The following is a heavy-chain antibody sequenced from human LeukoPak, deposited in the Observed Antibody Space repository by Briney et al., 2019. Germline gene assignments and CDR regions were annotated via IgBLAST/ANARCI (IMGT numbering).Heavy chain of an antibody. Sequence: GGSLRLSCAASRFIFSRYGMHWVRQAPGKGLEWVAVIRYDGSNKYYADSVKGRFTISRGNSKNTLYLQMNSLRAEDTAVYYCARDHILYSVSFSLGYWGQGTLVTVSS. D-gene: IGHD1-26*01. CDR2: IRYDGSNK. CDR1: RFIFSRYG. CDR3: ARDHILYSVSFSLGY. J-gene: IGHJ4*02. V-gene: IGHV3-33*01.